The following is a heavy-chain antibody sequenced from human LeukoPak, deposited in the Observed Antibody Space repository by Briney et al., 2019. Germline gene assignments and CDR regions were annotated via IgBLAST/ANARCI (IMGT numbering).Heavy chain of an antibody. CDR1: GFTFSSYS. CDR3: ARDAPKYGDYFDY. CDR2: ISSSSSTI. J-gene: IGHJ4*02. D-gene: IGHD4-17*01. V-gene: IGHV3-48*01. Sequence: GGSLRLSCAASGFTFSSYSMNWVRQAPGKGLEWVSYISSSSSTIYYADSVKGRFTISRDNAKNSLYLQMSSLRAEDTAVYYCARDAPKYGDYFDYWGQGTLVTVSS.